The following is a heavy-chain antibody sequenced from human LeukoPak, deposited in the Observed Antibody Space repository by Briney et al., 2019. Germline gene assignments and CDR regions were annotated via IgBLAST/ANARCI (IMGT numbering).Heavy chain of an antibody. CDR2: IYYSGST. CDR1: GGSISSYY. Sequence: SETLSLTCTVSGGSISSYYLSWIRQPPGKGLEWIGYIYYSGSTNYNPSLKSRVTISVDTSKNQFSLKLSSVTAADTAVYYCAREGEADSSGQGTDYWGQGTLVTVSS. J-gene: IGHJ4*02. V-gene: IGHV4-59*01. D-gene: IGHD6-25*01. CDR3: AREGEADSSGQGTDY.